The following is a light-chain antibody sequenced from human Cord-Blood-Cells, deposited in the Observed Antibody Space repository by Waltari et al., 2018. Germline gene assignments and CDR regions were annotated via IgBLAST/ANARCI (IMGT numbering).Light chain of an antibody. CDR1: ESVLYSSNNNNY. CDR3: QQYYSTPFT. V-gene: IGKV4-1*01. Sequence: DIVMTQSPDSLAVSLGEWATITCKSSESVLYSSNNNNYLAWYQQKPGQPPKLLIYWASTRESGVPARFSGSGSGTDFTLTISSLQAEDVAVYYCQQYYSTPFTFGPGTKVDIK. J-gene: IGKJ3*01. CDR2: WAS.